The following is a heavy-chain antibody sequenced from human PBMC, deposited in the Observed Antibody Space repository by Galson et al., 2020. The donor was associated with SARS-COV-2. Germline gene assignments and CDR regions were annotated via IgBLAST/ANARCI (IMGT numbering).Heavy chain of an antibody. J-gene: IGHJ5*02. V-gene: IGHV3-30*02. D-gene: IGHD3-9*01. Sequence: GGSLRLSCAASGFTFSSYGMHWVRQAPGKGLEWVAFIRYDGSNKYSADSVKGRFTISRDNSKNTLYLQMNSLRAEDTAVYYCAKDFVLRYFDWLPPNWFDPWGQGTLVTGSS. CDR2: IRYDGSNK. CDR3: AKDFVLRYFDWLPPNWFDP. CDR1: GFTFSSYG.